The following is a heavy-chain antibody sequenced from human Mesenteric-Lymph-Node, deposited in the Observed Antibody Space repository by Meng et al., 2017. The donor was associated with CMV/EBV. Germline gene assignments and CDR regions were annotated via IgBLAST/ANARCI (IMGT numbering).Heavy chain of an antibody. V-gene: IGHV4-59*12. J-gene: IGHJ5*02. D-gene: IGHD3-3*01. CDR1: GGSISSYY. CDR2: IYYSGST. CDR3: ARGNDFWSGYYPDWFDP. Sequence: GSLRLSCTVSGGSISSYYWSWIRQPPGKGLEWIGYIYYSGSTNYNPSLKSRVTISVDTSKNQFSLKLSSVTAADTAVYYCARGNDFWSGYYPDWFDPWGQGTLVTVSS.